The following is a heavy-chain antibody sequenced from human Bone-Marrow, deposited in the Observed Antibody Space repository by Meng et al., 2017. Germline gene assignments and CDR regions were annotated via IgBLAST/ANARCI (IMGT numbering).Heavy chain of an antibody. CDR3: ARDEDISAAGKLFGDY. CDR2: INPKSGDT. CDR1: GYPFPDYW. J-gene: IGHJ4*02. V-gene: IGHV1-2*06. D-gene: IGHD6-13*01. Sequence: QGPVVQSGGGVKEPGASVKVSCKASGYPFPDYWLPWVRRAPGQGLEWMGRINPKSGDTHYAQRFQGRVTMTGDTSISTAYMELSGLRSDDTAMYYCARDEDISAAGKLFGDYWGQGTLVTVSS.